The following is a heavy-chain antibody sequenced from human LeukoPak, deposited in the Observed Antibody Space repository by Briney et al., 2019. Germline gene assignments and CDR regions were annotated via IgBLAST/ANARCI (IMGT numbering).Heavy chain of an antibody. V-gene: IGHV5-51*01. CDR1: GYNFATYW. Sequence: GESLKLSCKTSGYNFATYWIGWVRQMPGKGLEWMGIIYPSDSDTRYSPSFLGQVTISADESINTAYLQWSSLKASDTAIYYCARRDRGAFSPTYWGQGTLVTVSS. D-gene: IGHD3-10*01. CDR3: ARRDRGAFSPTY. J-gene: IGHJ4*02. CDR2: IYPSDSDT.